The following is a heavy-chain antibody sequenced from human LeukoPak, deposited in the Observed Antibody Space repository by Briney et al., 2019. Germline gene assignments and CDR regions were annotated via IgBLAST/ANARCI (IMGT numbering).Heavy chain of an antibody. D-gene: IGHD3-3*01. J-gene: IGHJ4*02. CDR2: ISGSGGST. V-gene: IGHV3-23*01. Sequence: PGGSLRLSCAASGFTFSSYAMSWVRQAPGKGLEWVSAISGSGGSTYYADSVKGRFTISRDNSKNTLYLQMNSLRAEDTAVYYCAKGGYYDFWSGYYILHFDYWGQGTLVTVSS. CDR3: AKGGYYDFWSGYYILHFDY. CDR1: GFTFSSYA.